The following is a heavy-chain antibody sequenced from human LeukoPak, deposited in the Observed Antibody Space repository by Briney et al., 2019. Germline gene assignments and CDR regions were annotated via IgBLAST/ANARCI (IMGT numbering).Heavy chain of an antibody. CDR1: GFTFSSSW. CDR2: IKQDGSEK. V-gene: IGHV3-7*03. J-gene: IGHJ1*01. Sequence: PTGGSLRLSCVASGFTFSSSWMSWVRQAPGKGLEWVANIKQDGSEKSYVESVRGRFTISRDNAKNSLYLQMNSLKAGDTALYYCVRDGNDGLNDWEYWGQGALVTVSS. CDR3: VRDGNDGLNDWEY. D-gene: IGHD1-1*01.